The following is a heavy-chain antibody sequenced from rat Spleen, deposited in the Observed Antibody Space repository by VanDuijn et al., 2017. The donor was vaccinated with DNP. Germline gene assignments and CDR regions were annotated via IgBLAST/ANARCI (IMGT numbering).Heavy chain of an antibody. V-gene: IGHV2S12*01. Sequence: QVQLKESGPGLLQPSQTLSLTCTVSGFSLLSNGISWVRRPPGKGLEWIASISSGGDTYYNSAFNARLSISRDTSKSHIFLKMNSLQTEDTAIYFCTRGGYGGYFADWGPGTMVTVSS. CDR2: ISSGGDT. CDR1: GFSLLSNG. D-gene: IGHD1-11*01. CDR3: TRGGYGGYFAD. J-gene: IGHJ1*01.